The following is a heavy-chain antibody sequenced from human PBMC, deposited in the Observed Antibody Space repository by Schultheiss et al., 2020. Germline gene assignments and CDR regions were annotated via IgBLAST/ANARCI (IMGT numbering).Heavy chain of an antibody. CDR3: AREGQWLGNYYYYGMDV. CDR2: ISAYNGNT. V-gene: IGHV1-18*01. D-gene: IGHD6-19*01. J-gene: IGHJ6*02. Sequence: GESLKISCKASGYTFTSYGISWVRQAPGQGLEWMGWISAYNGNTNYAQKLQGRVTMTTDTSTSTAYMELRSLRSDDTAVYYCAREGQWLGNYYYYGMDVWGQGTTVTGSS. CDR1: GYTFTSYG.